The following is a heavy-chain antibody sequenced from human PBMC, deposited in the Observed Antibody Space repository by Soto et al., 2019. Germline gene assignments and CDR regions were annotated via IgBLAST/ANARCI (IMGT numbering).Heavy chain of an antibody. J-gene: IGHJ6*02. CDR1: GGTFSSYA. Sequence: QVQLVQSGAEVKKPGSSVKVSCKASGGTFSSYAISWVRQAPGQGLEWMGGIIPIFGTANYAQKFQGRVTXTXEXSSXTANMELSSRRSEAPAVYYCARHVPAAGYYSGMDVWGQGTTVTVAS. V-gene: IGHV1-69*05. CDR2: IIPIFGTA. D-gene: IGHD2-2*01. CDR3: ARHVPAAGYYSGMDV.